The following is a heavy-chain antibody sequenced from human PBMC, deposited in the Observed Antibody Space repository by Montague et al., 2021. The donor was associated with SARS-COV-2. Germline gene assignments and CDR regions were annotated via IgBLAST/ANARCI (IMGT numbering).Heavy chain of an antibody. J-gene: IGHJ4*02. D-gene: IGHD3-3*01. CDR3: ARFWSGYVDK. CDR2: TYYTGET. Sequence: SETLSLTCSFSGGSIRSYYWSWIRLPPGKPLEWPGYTYYTGETTHNPSLKSRVTISVDTSRSQFSLRLTSVTAAVTAVYFCARFWSGYVDKWSQGTLVTVSS. V-gene: IGHV4-59*01. CDR1: GGSIRSYY.